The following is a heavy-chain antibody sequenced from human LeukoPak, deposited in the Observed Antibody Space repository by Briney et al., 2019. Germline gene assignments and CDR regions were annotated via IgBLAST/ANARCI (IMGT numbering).Heavy chain of an antibody. V-gene: IGHV4-61*02. Sequence: PSETLSLTCTVSGGSISSGSYYWSWIRQPAGKGLEWIGRIYTSGSTNYNPSLKSRVTISVDTSKNQFSLKLISVTAADTAVYYCARGAPGVADWFDPWGQGTLVTVSS. J-gene: IGHJ5*02. CDR2: IYTSGST. D-gene: IGHD6-19*01. CDR3: ARGAPGVADWFDP. CDR1: GGSISSGSYY.